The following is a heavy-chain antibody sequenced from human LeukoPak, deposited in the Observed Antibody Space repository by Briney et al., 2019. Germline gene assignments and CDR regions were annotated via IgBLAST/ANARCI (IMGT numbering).Heavy chain of an antibody. CDR3: ASPAAAVSGDNY. V-gene: IGHV4-34*01. CDR2: INHSGST. J-gene: IGHJ4*02. CDR1: GGSFSGYY. D-gene: IGHD6-13*01. Sequence: SETLSLTCAVYGGSFSGYYWSWIRQPPGKGLEWIGEINHSGSTNYNPSLKSRVTTSVDTSKNQFSLKLSSVTAADTAVYYCASPAAAVSGDNYWGQGTLVTVSS.